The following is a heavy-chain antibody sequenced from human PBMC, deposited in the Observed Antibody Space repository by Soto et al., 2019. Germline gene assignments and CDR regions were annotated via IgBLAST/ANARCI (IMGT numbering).Heavy chain of an antibody. V-gene: IGHV1-69*13. CDR1: GGTFSSYA. J-gene: IGHJ6*02. D-gene: IGHD2-15*01. CDR3: ARPHIVVVVAATRHYYGMDV. Sequence: SVKVSCKASGGTFSSYAISWVRQAPGQGLEWMGGIIPIFGTANYAQKFQGRVTITADESTSTAYMELSSLRSEDTAVYYCARPHIVVVVAATRHYYGMDVWGQGTTVTVSS. CDR2: IIPIFGTA.